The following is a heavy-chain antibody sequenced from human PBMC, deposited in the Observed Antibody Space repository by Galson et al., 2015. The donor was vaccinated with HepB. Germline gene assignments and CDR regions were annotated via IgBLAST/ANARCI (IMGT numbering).Heavy chain of an antibody. CDR3: ARGYLEKGYSYDYYFDY. CDR1: GFTFSSYA. CDR2: ISYDGSNK. V-gene: IGHV3-30*04. D-gene: IGHD5-18*01. Sequence: SLRLSCAASGFTFSSYAMHWVRQAPGKGLEWVAVISYDGSNKYYADSVKGRFTISRDNSKNTLYLQMNSLRAEDTAVYYCARGYLEKGYSYDYYFDYWGQGTLVTVSS. J-gene: IGHJ4*02.